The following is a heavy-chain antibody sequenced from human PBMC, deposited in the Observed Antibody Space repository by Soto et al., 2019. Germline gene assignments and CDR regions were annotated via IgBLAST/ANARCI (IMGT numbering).Heavy chain of an antibody. J-gene: IGHJ4*02. CDR3: ARVSHYYDSSGYNDY. Sequence: PSGTLSLTCTVSGGSISSGGYYWSWIRQRPGKGLECSGYIYYSGSTYYNPSIKSRVTISVDTSKNQFSLKLSSVTVADTAVYYCARVSHYYDSSGYNDYWGQGTLVTVSS. CDR1: GGSISSGGYY. CDR2: IYYSGST. V-gene: IGHV4-31*03. D-gene: IGHD3-22*01.